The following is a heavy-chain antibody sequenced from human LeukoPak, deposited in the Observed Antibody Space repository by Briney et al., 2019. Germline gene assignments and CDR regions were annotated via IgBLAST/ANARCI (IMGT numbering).Heavy chain of an antibody. V-gene: IGHV4-30-2*01. Sequence: SQTLSLTCTVSGGSISSGGYYWSWIRQPPGKGLEWIGYIYHSGSTYYNPSLKSRVTISVDRSKNQFSLKLSSVTAADTAVYYCARDYMVGGYCTNGVCSDAFDIWGQGTMVTVSS. J-gene: IGHJ3*02. CDR3: ARDYMVGGYCTNGVCSDAFDI. D-gene: IGHD2-8*01. CDR1: GGSISSGGYY. CDR2: IYHSGST.